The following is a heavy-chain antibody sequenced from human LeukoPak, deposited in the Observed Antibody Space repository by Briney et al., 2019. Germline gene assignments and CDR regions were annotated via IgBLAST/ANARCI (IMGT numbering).Heavy chain of an antibody. CDR2: IYYSGST. D-gene: IGHD2-15*01. V-gene: IGHV4-39*07. J-gene: IGHJ3*02. CDR1: GGSISSSSYY. Sequence: PSETLSLTCTVSGGSISSSSYYWGWIRQPPGKGLEWIGSIYYSGSTYYNPSLKSRVTISVDTSKNQFSLKLSSVTAADTAVYYCARRDRYCSGGSCYGDAFDIWGQGTMVTVSS. CDR3: ARRDRYCSGGSCYGDAFDI.